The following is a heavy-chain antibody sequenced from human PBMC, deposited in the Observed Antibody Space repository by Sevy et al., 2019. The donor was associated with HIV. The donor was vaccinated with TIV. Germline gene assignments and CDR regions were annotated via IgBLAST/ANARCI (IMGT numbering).Heavy chain of an antibody. CDR1: GGSISSSSYY. CDR3: ARLSLATVFDY. Sequence: SDTLSLTCTVSGGSISSSSYYWGWIRQPPGKGLEWIGSIYYSGSTYYNPSLKSRVTISVDTSKNQFSLKLSSVTAADTAVYYCARLSLATVFDYWGQGTLVTVSS. J-gene: IGHJ4*02. CDR2: IYYSGST. D-gene: IGHD4-17*01. V-gene: IGHV4-39*01.